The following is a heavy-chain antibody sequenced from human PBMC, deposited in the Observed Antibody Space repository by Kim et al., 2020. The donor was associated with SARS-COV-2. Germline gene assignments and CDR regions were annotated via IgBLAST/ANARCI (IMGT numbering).Heavy chain of an antibody. D-gene: IGHD3-22*01. CDR2: IKTETDDGTS. Sequence: GGSLRLSCAASGFTFSNACINLVRQAPGQGLEWVGRIKTETDDGTSDYADPVKGSFSISSDDSKNTLYLQMNSLKNEDTAVYYCTTDVKKGDTRQWGQGT. V-gene: IGHV3-15*01. J-gene: IGHJ4*02. CDR3: TTDVKKGDTRQ. CDR1: GFTFSNAC.